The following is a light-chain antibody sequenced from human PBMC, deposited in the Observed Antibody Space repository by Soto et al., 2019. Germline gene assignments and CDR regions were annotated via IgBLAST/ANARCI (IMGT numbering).Light chain of an antibody. CDR2: DAS. J-gene: IGKJ4*01. Sequence: DIQMTQSPSTLSASVGDRVTITCRASQSISSWLAWYQQKPGKAPRLLIYDASTLESGVPSRFSGSGSGTEFTLTISSVQPDAFATYYCQQYNSYSPSLTFGGGTKVEI. CDR1: QSISSW. V-gene: IGKV1-5*01. CDR3: QQYNSYSPSLT.